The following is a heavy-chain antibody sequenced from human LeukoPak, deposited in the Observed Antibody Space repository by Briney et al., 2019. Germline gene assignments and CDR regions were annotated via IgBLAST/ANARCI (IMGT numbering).Heavy chain of an antibody. CDR3: ARHRIVVVPAFRPYNWFDP. CDR1: GGSISSSNW. V-gene: IGHV4-4*02. Sequence: SGTLSLTCAVSGGSISSSNWWSWVRQPPGKGLEWIGEIYHSGSTNYNPSLKSRVTISVDKSKNQFSLKLSSVTAADTAVYYCARHRIVVVPAFRPYNWFDPWGQGTLVTVSS. D-gene: IGHD2-2*01. CDR2: IYHSGST. J-gene: IGHJ5*02.